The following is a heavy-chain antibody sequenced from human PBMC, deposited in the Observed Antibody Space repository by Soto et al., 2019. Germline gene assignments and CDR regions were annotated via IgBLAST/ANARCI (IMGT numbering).Heavy chain of an antibody. CDR2: INTDGSRT. CDR1: GSTFSNYW. D-gene: IGHD3-10*01. V-gene: IGHV3-74*01. J-gene: IGHJ5*02. Sequence: GGSLRLSCAASGSTFSNYWMHWVRQAPGKGLMWVSRINTDGSRTTYADSVKGRFAISRDNAKNTLYLQMNSLRAEDTAVYYCARVKSGSYDWFDPWGQGTLVTVSS. CDR3: ARVKSGSYDWFDP.